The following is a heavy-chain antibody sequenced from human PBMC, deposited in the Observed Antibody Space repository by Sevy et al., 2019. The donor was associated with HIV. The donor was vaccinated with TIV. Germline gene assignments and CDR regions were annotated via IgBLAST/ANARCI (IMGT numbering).Heavy chain of an antibody. Sequence: GGSLRLSCVASEFIFSSHAVSWVRQAPGKGLEWVSAIRGDGENTHYADSVRGRFTISRDNFKKTLYLQMNSLRAEDTALYYCARDGRGISAFDIWGPGTMVTVSS. CDR2: IRGDGENT. CDR1: EFIFSSHA. D-gene: IGHD3-3*02. V-gene: IGHV3-23*01. J-gene: IGHJ3*02. CDR3: ARDGRGISAFDI.